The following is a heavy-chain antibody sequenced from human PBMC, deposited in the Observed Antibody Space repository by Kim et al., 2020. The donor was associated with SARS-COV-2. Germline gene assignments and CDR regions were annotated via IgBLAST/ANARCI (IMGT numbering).Heavy chain of an antibody. CDR2: IYYSGST. CDR1: GGSISSSSYY. J-gene: IGHJ4*02. D-gene: IGHD2-2*01. Sequence: SETLSLTCTVSGGSISSSSYYWGWIRQPPGKGLEWIGSIYYSGSTYYNPSLKSRVTISVDTSKNQFSLKLSSVTAADTAVYYCARLVLRRVFVVLPYYFDYWGQGTLVTVSS. CDR3: ARLVLRRVFVVLPYYFDY. V-gene: IGHV4-39*01.